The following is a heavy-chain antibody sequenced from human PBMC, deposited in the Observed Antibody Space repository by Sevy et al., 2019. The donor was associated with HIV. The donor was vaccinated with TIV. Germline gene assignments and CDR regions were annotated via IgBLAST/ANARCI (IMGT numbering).Heavy chain of an antibody. CDR2: INSDGSST. Sequence: GGSLRLSCAASGFTFSSYWMHWVRQAPGKELVWVSRINSDGSSTSYADSVKGRFTISRDNAKNTLYLQMNSLRAEDTAVYYCARADIAARPGVDYWGQGTLVTVSS. CDR3: ARADIAARPGVDY. J-gene: IGHJ4*02. D-gene: IGHD6-6*01. V-gene: IGHV3-74*01. CDR1: GFTFSSYW.